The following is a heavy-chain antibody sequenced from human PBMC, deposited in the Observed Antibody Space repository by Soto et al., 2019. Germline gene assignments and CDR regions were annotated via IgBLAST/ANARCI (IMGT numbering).Heavy chain of an antibody. J-gene: IGHJ2*01. CDR2: ISYDGSNK. Sequence: QVQLVESGGGVVQPGRSLRLSCAASGFTFSSYAMHWVRQAPGKGPEWVAVISYDGSNKYYADSVKGRFTISRDNSKNTLYRRMNSLRAEATAVYYCARPLWRYDYNWRYFDLWGRGTLVTVSS. V-gene: IGHV3-30-3*01. CDR1: GFTFSSYA. D-gene: IGHD4-4*01. CDR3: ARPLWRYDYNWRYFDL.